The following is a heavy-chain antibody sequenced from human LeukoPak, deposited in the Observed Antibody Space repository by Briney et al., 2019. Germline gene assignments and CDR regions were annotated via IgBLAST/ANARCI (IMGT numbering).Heavy chain of an antibody. CDR1: GFTFSTDV. D-gene: IGHD6-19*01. J-gene: IGHJ4*02. Sequence: PGGSLRLSCAASGFTFSTDVMSWVRQAPGKGLECVSAISGSGGNTYYADSVKGRFTTSRDNSKNMLYLQMNSLSAEDTAVYYCARGPGYSSGWYVLSVDYWGQGTLVTVSS. CDR3: ARGPGYSSGWYVLSVDY. V-gene: IGHV3-23*01. CDR2: ISGSGGNT.